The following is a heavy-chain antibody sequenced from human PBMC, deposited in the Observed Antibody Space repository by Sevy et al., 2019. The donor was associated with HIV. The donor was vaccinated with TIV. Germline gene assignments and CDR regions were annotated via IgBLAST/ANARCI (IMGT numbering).Heavy chain of an antibody. Sequence: GGSLRLSCAASGFTFSDHYMDWVRQAPGKGLEWVGRTRNKANSYTTEYAASVKGRFTISRDDSKNPLYLQMNSLKTEDTAVYYCARVDSVAVAGIDYWGQGTLVTVSS. D-gene: IGHD6-19*01. J-gene: IGHJ4*02. CDR2: TRNKANSYTT. CDR3: ARVDSVAVAGIDY. V-gene: IGHV3-72*01. CDR1: GFTFSDHY.